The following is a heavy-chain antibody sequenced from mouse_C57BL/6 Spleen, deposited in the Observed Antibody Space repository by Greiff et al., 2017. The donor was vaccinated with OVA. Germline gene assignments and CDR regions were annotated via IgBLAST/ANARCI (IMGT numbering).Heavy chain of an antibody. D-gene: IGHD1-1*01. CDR2: IDPETGGT. CDR3: TKSYYCGSSSYWYFDV. CDR1: GYTFTDYE. V-gene: IGHV1-15*01. J-gene: IGHJ1*03. Sequence: VQLQQSGAELVRPGASVTLSCKASGYTFTDYEMHWVKQTPVHGLEWIGAIDPETGGTAYNQKFKGKAILTADKSSSTAYMELRSLTSEDSAVYYCTKSYYCGSSSYWYFDVWGTGTTVTVSS.